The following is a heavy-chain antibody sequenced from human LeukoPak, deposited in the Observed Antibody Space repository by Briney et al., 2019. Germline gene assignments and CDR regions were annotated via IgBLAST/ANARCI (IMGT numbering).Heavy chain of an antibody. Sequence: GRSLRLSCAASGFTFSSYGMHWVRQAPGKGLEWVAVIWYGGSNKYYADSVKGRFTISRDNSKNTLYLQMNSLRAEDTAVYYCAKVAIAVAGGAGYFDLWGRGTLVTVSS. J-gene: IGHJ2*01. D-gene: IGHD6-19*01. CDR3: AKVAIAVAGGAGYFDL. CDR2: IWYGGSNK. CDR1: GFTFSSYG. V-gene: IGHV3-30*18.